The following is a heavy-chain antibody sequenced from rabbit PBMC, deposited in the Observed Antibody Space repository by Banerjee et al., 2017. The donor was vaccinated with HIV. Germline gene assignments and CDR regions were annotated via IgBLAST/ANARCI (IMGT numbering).Heavy chain of an antibody. CDR2: IGIGDGKT. CDR1: GFSFSSSYD. D-gene: IGHD4-1*01. J-gene: IGHJ4*01. V-gene: IGHV1S45*01. Sequence: QEQLEESGGDLVKPGASLTLTCTASGFSFSSSYDMCWVRQAPGKGLEWIGCIGIGDGKTYYASWAKGRFTISKTSTTVDLKMNSLTAADTATYFCARGYTSGLYVWGPGTLVTVS. CDR3: ARGYTSGLYV.